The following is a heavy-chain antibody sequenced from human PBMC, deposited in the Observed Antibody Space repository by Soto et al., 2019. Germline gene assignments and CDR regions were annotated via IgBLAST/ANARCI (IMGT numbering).Heavy chain of an antibody. J-gene: IGHJ6*02. CDR3: ARGSGSFVYGMDV. CDR2: INPRGGST. V-gene: IGHV1-46*01. Sequence: QVQLVQSGAEVKKPGASVKVSCNASGYTLSDYLMHWVRQAPGQGLEWMGTINPRGGSTRYAENFKGRVTMTSDTSTSTVYMELSSLRSDDTAVFYCARGSGSFVYGMDVWGQGTTVTVSS. D-gene: IGHD3-10*01. CDR1: GYTLSDYL.